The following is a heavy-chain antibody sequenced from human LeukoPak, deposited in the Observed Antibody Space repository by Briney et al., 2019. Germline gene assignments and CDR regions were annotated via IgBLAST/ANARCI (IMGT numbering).Heavy chain of an antibody. Sequence: SVKVSCKASGGTFSSYAISWVRQAPGQGLEWMGGIIPIFGTANYAQKFQGRVTITADESTSTAYMELSSLRSEDTAVYCCARGRRGNYGSATDRFDYWGQGTLVTVPS. J-gene: IGHJ4*02. CDR2: IIPIFGTA. D-gene: IGHD3-10*01. V-gene: IGHV1-69*13. CDR1: GGTFSSYA. CDR3: ARGRRGNYGSATDRFDY.